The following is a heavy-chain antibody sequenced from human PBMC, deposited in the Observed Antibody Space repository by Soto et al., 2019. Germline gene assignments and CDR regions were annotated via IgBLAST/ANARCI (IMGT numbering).Heavy chain of an antibody. V-gene: IGHV4-59*01. CDR1: GGSISSYY. Sequence: SETLSLTCTVSGGSISSYYWSWIRQPPGKGLEWIGYIYYSGSTNYNPSLKSRVTISVDTSKNQFSLKLSSVTAADTAVYYCARSGSYYGAWLDPWGQGTLVTVSS. J-gene: IGHJ5*02. CDR3: ARSGSYYGAWLDP. CDR2: IYYSGST. D-gene: IGHD1-26*01.